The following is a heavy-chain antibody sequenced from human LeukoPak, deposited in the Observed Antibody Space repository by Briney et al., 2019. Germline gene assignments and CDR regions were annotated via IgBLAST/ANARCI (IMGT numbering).Heavy chain of an antibody. D-gene: IGHD6-19*01. CDR3: AKNNGWFHLAQ. CDR1: GFNFRDHW. CDR2: IKNDGSES. Sequence: AGSLRLSCAVSGFNFRDHWMDWVRQAPGKGLEWVGHIKNDGSESYYVDSLKGRFSISRDNTNNALYLQMNSLRVEDTAVYYCAKNNGWFHLAQWGQGTLVTVSS. J-gene: IGHJ4*02. V-gene: IGHV3-7*03.